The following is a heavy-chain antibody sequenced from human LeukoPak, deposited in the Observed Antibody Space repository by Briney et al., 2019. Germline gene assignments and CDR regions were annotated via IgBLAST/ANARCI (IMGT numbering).Heavy chain of an antibody. CDR1: GYTFTSYD. J-gene: IGHJ4*02. Sequence: ASVKVSCKASGYTFTSYDINWVRQATGQGLEWMGWISTDNGNTNYAQKVQGRVTMSTDTSTSTAYMELRSLRFGDTAIYYCARGNWNYDWGQGTLVTVSS. CDR2: ISTDNGNT. CDR3: ARGNWNYD. D-gene: IGHD1-7*01. V-gene: IGHV1-18*01.